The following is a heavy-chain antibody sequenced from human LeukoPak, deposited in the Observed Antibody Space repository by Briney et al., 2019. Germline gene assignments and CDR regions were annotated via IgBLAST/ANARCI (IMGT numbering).Heavy chain of an antibody. CDR3: ARGRRNRSSGYRNFDY. CDR2: INPNSGGT. CDR1: GYTFTGYY. Sequence: EASVKVSCKASGYTFTGYYMHWVRQAPGQGLEWMGWINPNSGGTNYAQKFQGRVTMTRDTSISTAYMELSSLRSEDTAVYYCARGRRNRSSGYRNFDYWGQGTLVTVSS. J-gene: IGHJ4*02. V-gene: IGHV1-2*02. D-gene: IGHD3-22*01.